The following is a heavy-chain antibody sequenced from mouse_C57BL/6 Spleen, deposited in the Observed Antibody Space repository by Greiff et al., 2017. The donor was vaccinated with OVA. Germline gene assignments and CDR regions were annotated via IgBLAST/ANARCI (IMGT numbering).Heavy chain of an antibody. Sequence: QVQLQQPGAELVMPGASVKLSCKASGYTFTSYWMHWVKQRPGQGLEWIGEIDPSDSYTNYNQKFKGKSTLTVDKSSSTAYMQLSSLTSEDSAVYDYAGRWYYGSSRYFDVWGTGTTVTVSS. CDR1: GYTFTSYW. CDR2: IDPSDSYT. D-gene: IGHD1-1*01. J-gene: IGHJ1*03. CDR3: AGRWYYGSSRYFDV. V-gene: IGHV1-69*01.